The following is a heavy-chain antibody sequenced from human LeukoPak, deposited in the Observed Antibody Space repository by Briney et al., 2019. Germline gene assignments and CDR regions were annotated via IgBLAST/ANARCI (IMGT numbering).Heavy chain of an antibody. CDR1: GGSFSGYY. J-gene: IGHJ4*02. V-gene: IGHV4-34*01. CDR2: INHSGST. Sequence: SETLSLTCAVYGGSFSGYYWSWIRQPPGKGLEWIGEINHSGSTNYNPSLKSRVTISVDTSKNQFSLKLSSVTAADTAVYYCARAACTSTRCFYYIDHWGQGTLVTVSS. D-gene: IGHD2-2*01. CDR3: ARAACTSTRCFYYIDH.